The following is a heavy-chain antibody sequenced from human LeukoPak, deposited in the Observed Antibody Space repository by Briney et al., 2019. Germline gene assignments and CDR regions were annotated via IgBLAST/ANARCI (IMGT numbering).Heavy chain of an antibody. CDR1: GGSISSGGYY. D-gene: IGHD4-17*01. Sequence: SETLSLTCTVSGGSISSGGYYWSWIRQHPGKGLEWIGYIYYSGSTYYNPSLKSRVTISVDTSKNQFSLKLSSVTAADTAVYYCACLPVVIDYGDYGPPGRWGQGTLVTVSS. CDR3: ACLPVVIDYGDYGPPGR. J-gene: IGHJ4*02. CDR2: IYYSGST. V-gene: IGHV4-31*03.